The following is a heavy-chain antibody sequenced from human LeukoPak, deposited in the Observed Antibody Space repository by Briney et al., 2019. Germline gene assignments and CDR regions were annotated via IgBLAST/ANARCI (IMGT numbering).Heavy chain of an antibody. CDR2: IYYSGST. CDR3: ARDLRSLGFDY. CDR1: GFFIFSYD. D-gene: IGHD7-27*01. V-gene: IGHV4-59*01. Sequence: SGTLSLTCTVSGFFIFSYDWSWIRQAPGKGLEWICDIYYSGSTNYNPSLKSRVTISVDKSKNPFSLKLSSVTAEDTAVYYCARDLRSLGFDYWGQGTLVTVSS. J-gene: IGHJ4*02.